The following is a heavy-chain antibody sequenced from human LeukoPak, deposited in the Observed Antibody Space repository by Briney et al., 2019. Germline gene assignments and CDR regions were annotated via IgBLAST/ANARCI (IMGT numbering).Heavy chain of an antibody. Sequence: GGSLRLSCEASGFTFNNAWMTWVRQAPGKGLEWVGRIKRKTDGGTTDYAAPVKGRFTISRDDSKNTLYLQMNSLKTEDTAVYYCPTKSPIPVSAEIDYGGQGPLVTVSP. V-gene: IGHV3-15*01. CDR2: IKRKTDGGTT. CDR3: PTKSPIPVSAEIDY. D-gene: IGHD2-2*02. J-gene: IGHJ4*02. CDR1: GFTFNNAW.